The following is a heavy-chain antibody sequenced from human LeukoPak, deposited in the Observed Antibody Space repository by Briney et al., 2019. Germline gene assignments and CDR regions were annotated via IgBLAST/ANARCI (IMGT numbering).Heavy chain of an antibody. D-gene: IGHD3-22*01. CDR2: ISDSGGGRT. V-gene: IGHV3-23*01. CDR3: ATYRRGYHDSSESYYFDC. CDR1: GFTFTSYS. Sequence: HPGGSLRLSCAASGFTFTSYSMNWVRQAQGKGLEWVSGISDSGGGRTYYADSVKGRFTISRDNSKNTLYLQMNGLRAEDTAVYYCATYRRGYHDSSESYYFDCWGQGTLVTVSS. J-gene: IGHJ4*02.